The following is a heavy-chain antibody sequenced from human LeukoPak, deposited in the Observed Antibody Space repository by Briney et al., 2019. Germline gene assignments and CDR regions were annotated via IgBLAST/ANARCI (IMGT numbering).Heavy chain of an antibody. V-gene: IGHV4-39*01. Sequence: SETLSLTCTVSGGSISSSSYYWGWIRQPPGKGLEWIGSIYYSGSTYYNPSLKSRVTISVDTSKNQFSLKLSSVTAADTAVYYCARHHREWYSSSWYWFDPWGQGTLVTVSS. J-gene: IGHJ5*02. D-gene: IGHD6-13*01. CDR3: ARHHREWYSSSWYWFDP. CDR1: GGSISSSSYY. CDR2: IYYSGST.